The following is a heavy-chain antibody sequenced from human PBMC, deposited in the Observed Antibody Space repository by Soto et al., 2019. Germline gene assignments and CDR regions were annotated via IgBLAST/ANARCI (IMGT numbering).Heavy chain of an antibody. V-gene: IGHV4-31*03. D-gene: IGHD5-18*01. CDR2: VYYSGTT. CDR3: ASRDVDTTLVGNDY. J-gene: IGHJ4*02. Sequence: QVHLQESGPGLVKPSQTLALTCTVSGGSISSGGYYWYWVRQHPEKGLEWIGFVYYSGTTYYNPPLKSRVTMSVDTSKNQFSLKLMSVTAAETAVYYCASRDVDTTLVGNDYWGQGSWVVVSS. CDR1: GGSISSGGYY.